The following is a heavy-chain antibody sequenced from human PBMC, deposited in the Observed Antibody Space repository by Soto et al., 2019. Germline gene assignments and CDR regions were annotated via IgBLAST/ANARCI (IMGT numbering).Heavy chain of an antibody. CDR3: ARGVWGSSSGGHFDP. Sequence: WEPLSLTCAVSGDSIISGYYGGLIRLPPGKGLEWIGSIYHSGSTYYNPSLKSRVTISVDTSKNQFSLKLSSVTAADTAVYYCARGVWGSSSGGHFDPWGQGTLVTVSS. CDR2: IYHSGST. CDR1: GDSIISGYY. V-gene: IGHV4-38-2*01. D-gene: IGHD6-6*01. J-gene: IGHJ5*02.